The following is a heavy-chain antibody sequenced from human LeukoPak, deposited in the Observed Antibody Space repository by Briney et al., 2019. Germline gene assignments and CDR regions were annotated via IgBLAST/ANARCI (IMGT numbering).Heavy chain of an antibody. Sequence: SETLSLTCTVPGGSISTYYWSWIRQPPGKGLEWIGYIYYSGSTNYNPSLKSRVTISVDTSKNQFSLKLSSVTAADTAVYYRARTYDGYNPHDGYYFDYWGQGTLVTVSS. CDR3: ARTYDGYNPHDGYYFDY. D-gene: IGHD5-24*01. V-gene: IGHV4-59*01. CDR1: GGSISTYY. J-gene: IGHJ4*02. CDR2: IYYSGST.